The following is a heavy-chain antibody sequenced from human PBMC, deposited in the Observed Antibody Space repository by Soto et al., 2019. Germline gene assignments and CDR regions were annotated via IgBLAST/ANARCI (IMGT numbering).Heavy chain of an antibody. V-gene: IGHV3-21*01. CDR2: ISSSSSYI. CDR3: ARDGYYYDSSGGSYNWFDP. CDR1: GFTFSSYS. D-gene: IGHD3-22*01. J-gene: IGHJ5*02. Sequence: GGSLRLSCAASGFTFSSYSMNWVRQAPGKGLEWVSSISSSSSYIYYADSVKGRFTISRDNAKNSLYLQMNSLRAEDTAVYYCARDGYYYDSSGGSYNWFDPWGQGTLVTVSS.